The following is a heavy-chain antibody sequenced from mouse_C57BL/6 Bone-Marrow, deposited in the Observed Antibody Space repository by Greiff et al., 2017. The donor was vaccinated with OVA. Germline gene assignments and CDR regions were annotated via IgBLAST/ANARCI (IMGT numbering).Heavy chain of an antibody. J-gene: IGHJ2*01. D-gene: IGHD2-1*01. CDR1: GFTFSDYY. V-gene: IGHV5-12*01. CDR3: ARQVYDGNYFDD. Sequence: EVQRVESGGGLVQPGGSLKLSCAASGFTFSDYYMYWVRQTPEKRLEWVAYISNGGGSTYYPDTVKGRFTISRDNAKNTLYLQMSRLKAEDTAMYYCARQVYDGNYFDDWGQGTTLTVSS. CDR2: ISNGGGST.